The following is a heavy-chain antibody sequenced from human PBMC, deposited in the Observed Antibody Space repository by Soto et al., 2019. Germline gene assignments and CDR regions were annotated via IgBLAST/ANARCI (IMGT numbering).Heavy chain of an antibody. CDR3: AVAAAATFDY. CDR2: IYYSGIT. V-gene: IGHV4-39*01. CDR1: GGSIGGSSYY. D-gene: IGHD6-13*01. J-gene: IGHJ4*02. Sequence: QLQLQESGPGLVKPSETLSLTCTVSGGSIGGSSYYWAWIRQPPGKGLEWIGSIYYSGITYYNPSLKSRVPMSVDTSKNQVSLRLSSVTAADTAVYYCAVAAAATFDYWGQGTLVTVSS.